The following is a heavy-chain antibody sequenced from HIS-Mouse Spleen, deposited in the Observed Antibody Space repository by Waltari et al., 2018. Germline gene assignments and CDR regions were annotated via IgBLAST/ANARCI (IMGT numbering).Heavy chain of an antibody. J-gene: IGHJ2*01. CDR1: GGSISSRSYY. V-gene: IGHV4-39*07. CDR2: TYYSGST. Sequence: QLQLQESGPGLVKPSETLSLTCTVSGGSISSRSYYWGWIRQPPGKGLEWIGSTYYSGSTYYNPSLKSRVTISVDTSKNQFYLKLSSVTAADTAVYYCAREIPYSSSWYDWYFDLWGRGTLVTVSS. D-gene: IGHD6-13*01. CDR3: AREIPYSSSWYDWYFDL.